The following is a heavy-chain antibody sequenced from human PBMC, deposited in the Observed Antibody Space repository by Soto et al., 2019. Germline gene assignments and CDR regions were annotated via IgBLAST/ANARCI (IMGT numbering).Heavy chain of an antibody. CDR3: ARDRGSYDYGDYSYMDV. CDR1: GYTFTSYG. J-gene: IGHJ6*03. V-gene: IGHV1-18*01. CDR2: ISAYNGNT. D-gene: IGHD4-17*01. Sequence: ASVKVCCKASGYTFTSYGISWVRQAPGQGLEWMGWISAYNGNTNYAQKLQGRVTMTTDTSTSTAYMELRSLRSDDTAVYYCARDRGSYDYGDYSYMDVWGKGTTVTVSS.